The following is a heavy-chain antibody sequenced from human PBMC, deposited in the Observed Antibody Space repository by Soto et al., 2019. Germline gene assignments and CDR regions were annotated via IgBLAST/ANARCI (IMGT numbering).Heavy chain of an antibody. CDR3: LRDQRHWNEFADQ. Sequence: VRLVESGGGLVQPGGSLRLSCAASGFAFGSYWMHWVRQAPGKGLVWVSRISQDGTIATQADSVKGRFTISRDNAKNTLYLQMNSLRADDTAVYYCLRDQRHWNEFADQWGQGTLVTVSS. CDR2: ISQDGTIA. V-gene: IGHV3-74*01. CDR1: GFAFGSYW. D-gene: IGHD1-1*01. J-gene: IGHJ4*02.